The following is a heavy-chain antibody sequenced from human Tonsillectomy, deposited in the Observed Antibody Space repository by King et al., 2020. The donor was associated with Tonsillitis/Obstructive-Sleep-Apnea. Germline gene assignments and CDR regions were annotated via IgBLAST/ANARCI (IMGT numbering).Heavy chain of an antibody. Sequence: VQLQESGPGLVKPSETLSLTCTVSGDSVSSGIYYWSCIRQPPGKGLECVGYIYYSGSTNYNPSLKSRVTISVDTTKNQFSLKLSSVTAADTAMYYCAREVATIGFGWFDPWGQGTLVTVSS. CDR2: IYYSGST. D-gene: IGHD5-12*01. CDR1: GDSVSSGIYY. J-gene: IGHJ5*02. CDR3: AREVATIGFGWFDP. V-gene: IGHV4-61*01.